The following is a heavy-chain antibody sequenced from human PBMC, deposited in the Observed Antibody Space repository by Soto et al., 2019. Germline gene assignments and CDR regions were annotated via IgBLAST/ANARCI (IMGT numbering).Heavy chain of an antibody. V-gene: IGHV3-21*02. Sequence: EVQLVESGGGLVKPGGSLRLSCAVSGFTFSSHSMNWVRQAPGKGLEWVSSITTSSESKYYTDSVKGRFTLSRDNAKNSLYLQMNSLRAEDTAVYYCARLTRGFSYGKIDYWGRGTLVTVSS. CDR1: GFTFSSHS. D-gene: IGHD5-18*01. J-gene: IGHJ4*02. CDR3: ARLTRGFSYGKIDY. CDR2: ITTSSESK.